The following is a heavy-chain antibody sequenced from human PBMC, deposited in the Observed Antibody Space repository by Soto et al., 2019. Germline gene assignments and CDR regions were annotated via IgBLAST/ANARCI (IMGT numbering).Heavy chain of an antibody. CDR3: ARAYDSSGSGLLY. D-gene: IGHD3-22*01. V-gene: IGHV1-2*04. CDR1: GGTFSTGYY. Sequence: GASVKVSCKASGGTFSTGYYMHWVRQAPGQGPEWMGWINPNTGGTNYIEKFQDWVTMTRDTSINTAYLELSSLRSNDTAVYYCARAYDSSGSGLLYWGQGTPVTVSS. CDR2: INPNTGGT. J-gene: IGHJ4*02.